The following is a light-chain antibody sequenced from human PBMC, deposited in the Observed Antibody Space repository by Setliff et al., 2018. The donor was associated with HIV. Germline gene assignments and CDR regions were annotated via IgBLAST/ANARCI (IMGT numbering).Light chain of an antibody. CDR2: DDS. CDR1: NVGGKS. J-gene: IGLJ1*01. CDR3: QVWDYSGHPYV. V-gene: IGLV3-21*03. Sequence: FELAQPPSVSVAPGKTARITCGGNNVGGKSVHWYQQKPGQAPVLVVYDDSDRPSGIPERFSGSNSGNTATLTISRVEAGDEADYYCQVWDYSGHPYVFGSGTKVTVL.